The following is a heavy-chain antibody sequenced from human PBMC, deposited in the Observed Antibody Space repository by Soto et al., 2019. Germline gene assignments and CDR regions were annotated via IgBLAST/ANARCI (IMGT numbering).Heavy chain of an antibody. V-gene: IGHV1-24*01. J-gene: IGHJ4*02. CDR2: FDPEDGET. CDR1: GDSLTDLS. D-gene: IGHD6-13*01. Sequence: GTSVKLSCEVCGDSLTDLSMHWVRQAPGKGLEWMGGFDPEDGETIYAQKFQGRVTMTEDTSTDTAYMELSSLRSEDTAVYYCAREAAAGLVYWGQGTLVTVSS. CDR3: AREAAAGLVY.